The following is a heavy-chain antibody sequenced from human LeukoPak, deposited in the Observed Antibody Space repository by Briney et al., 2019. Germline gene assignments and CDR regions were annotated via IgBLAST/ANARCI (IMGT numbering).Heavy chain of an antibody. J-gene: IGHJ4*02. CDR3: ASSDILTGYYDY. CDR2: TSYDGSSK. CDR1: GFTFRSYA. Sequence: PGGSLRLSCAASGFTFRSYAMHWVRQAPGKGLEWVAGTSYDGSSKYYADSVKGRFTISRDNSKKTLDLQMNSPRFDDTSVYYCASSDILTGYYDYWGQGTLVTVSS. D-gene: IGHD3-9*01. V-gene: IGHV3-30*04.